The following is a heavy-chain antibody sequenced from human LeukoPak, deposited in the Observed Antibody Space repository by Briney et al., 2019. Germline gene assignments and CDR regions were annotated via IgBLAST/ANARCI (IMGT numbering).Heavy chain of an antibody. CDR2: INPSGGST. CDR1: GGTFSSYA. D-gene: IGHD3-3*01. CDR3: ASFLKRSGYYFDY. Sequence: ASVKVSCKASGGTFSSYAISWVRQAPGQGLEWMGIINPSGGSTSYAQKFQGRVTMTRDMSTSTVYMELSSLRSEDAAVYYCASFLKRSGYYFDYWGQGTLVTVSS. J-gene: IGHJ4*02. V-gene: IGHV1-46*01.